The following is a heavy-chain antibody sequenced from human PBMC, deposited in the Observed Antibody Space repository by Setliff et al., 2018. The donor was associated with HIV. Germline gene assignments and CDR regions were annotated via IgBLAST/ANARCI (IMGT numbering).Heavy chain of an antibody. CDR1: GDSITSGGYY. Sequence: SETLSLTCTVSGDSITSGGYYWSWIRQHPGKGLEWIGFIYYTGSALYNPSLMSRVSMSVDTSKNQFSLKLNSVTAADTAVYYCARDREYYYDNSGSPSFDYWGQGTLVTVSS. D-gene: IGHD3-22*01. V-gene: IGHV4-31*03. J-gene: IGHJ4*02. CDR2: IYYTGSA. CDR3: ARDREYYYDNSGSPSFDY.